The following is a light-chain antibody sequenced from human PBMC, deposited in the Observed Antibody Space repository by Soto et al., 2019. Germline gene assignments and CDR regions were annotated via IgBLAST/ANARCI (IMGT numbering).Light chain of an antibody. J-gene: IGLJ3*02. Sequence: QSVLTQPPSASGTPGQRVTISCSGSSSNIGSNYVYWYQQLPGTSPKLLIYRNNQRPSGVPDRFSGSKSGTSASPAISGLRSEDEADYYCAAWDDSLSGWVFGGGTKVTVL. V-gene: IGLV1-47*01. CDR2: RNN. CDR3: AAWDDSLSGWV. CDR1: SSNIGSNY.